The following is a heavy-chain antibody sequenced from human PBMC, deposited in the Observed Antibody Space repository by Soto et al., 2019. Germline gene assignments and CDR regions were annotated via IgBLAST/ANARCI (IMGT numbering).Heavy chain of an antibody. D-gene: IGHD4-4*01. Sequence: SETLSLPCAVYGGSLSDFYWNWIRQSPGKGLEWIGEINHSGDTNYNPSLKSRVTISVDTSKNQFSLQLNSVTATDTAVYYCAQRTLTNWFDPWGQGTPVTVS. CDR2: INHSGDT. V-gene: IGHV4-34*01. J-gene: IGHJ5*02. CDR3: AQRTLTNWFDP. CDR1: GGSLSDFY.